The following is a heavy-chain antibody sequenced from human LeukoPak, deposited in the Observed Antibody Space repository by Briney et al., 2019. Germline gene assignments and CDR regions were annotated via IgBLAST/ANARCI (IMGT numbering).Heavy chain of an antibody. CDR3: AREGVAGFGELYWGY. V-gene: IGHV3-53*01. Sequence: PGGSLRLSCAASGFTVSSSYMSWVRQAPGKGLXXXXIIYSSGTTYYADSVKGRFTISRDNSKNTLYLQMNRLRAEDTAVYYCAREGVAGFGELYWGYWGQGTLVTVSS. D-gene: IGHD3-10*01. J-gene: IGHJ4*02. CDR2: IYSSGTT. CDR1: GFTVSSSY.